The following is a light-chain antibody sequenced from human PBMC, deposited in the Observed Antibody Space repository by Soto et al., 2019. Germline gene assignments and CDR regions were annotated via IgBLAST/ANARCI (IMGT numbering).Light chain of an antibody. Sequence: EIVLTQSPGTLSLSPGERATLSCRASQSVTSTYLAWYQQKPGQHPRLLIYGASNRATVIPDRLSSSESVTDLTLTISILEPEDFAVYYCQQYHSLPTPFGPGTKGHI. CDR3: QQYHSLPTP. CDR1: QSVTSTY. V-gene: IGKV3-20*01. CDR2: GAS. J-gene: IGKJ3*01.